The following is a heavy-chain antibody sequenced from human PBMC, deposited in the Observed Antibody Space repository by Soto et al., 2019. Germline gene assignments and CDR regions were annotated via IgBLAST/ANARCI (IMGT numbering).Heavy chain of an antibody. Sequence: QVQLVESGGGVVQPGRSLRLSCAASGFTFSNYGMHWVRQAPGKGLEWVAVVWYDGSYKYDADSVKGRFTIFRDTSKNTLYLQMNSLRGEDTAVYHCARGNWKYGYFDYWGQGTLVTVSS. D-gene: IGHD1-7*01. CDR2: VWYDGSYK. V-gene: IGHV3-33*01. J-gene: IGHJ4*02. CDR3: ARGNWKYGYFDY. CDR1: GFTFSNYG.